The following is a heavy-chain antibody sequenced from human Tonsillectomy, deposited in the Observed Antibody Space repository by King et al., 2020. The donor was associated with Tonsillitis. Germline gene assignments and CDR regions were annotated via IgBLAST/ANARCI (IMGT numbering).Heavy chain of an antibody. J-gene: IGHJ6*02. Sequence: VQLQQWGAGLLKPSETLSLTCAVYGGSFSGNYWSWVRQPPGKGLEWIGEINHSGSTNYNPSLKSRVTLSVDTSKNQFSLNLTSVTAADTAVYYCARERVLICSGTIYGMDVWGQGTTVTVS. CDR2: INHSGST. V-gene: IGHV4-34*01. CDR3: ARERVLICSGTIYGMDV. D-gene: IGHD3-10*02. CDR1: GGSFSGNY.